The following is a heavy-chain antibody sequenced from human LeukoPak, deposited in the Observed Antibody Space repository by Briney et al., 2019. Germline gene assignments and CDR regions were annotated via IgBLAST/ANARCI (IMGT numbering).Heavy chain of an antibody. D-gene: IGHD6-6*01. Sequence: GESLQISCKGSEYRCTTYWINWVRQMPGKGLEWMGTIYPGDSDTTYSPSFQGQVTISADKSINTAYLQWSSLKASDTAMYYCARHYSSSSDFDYWGQGTLVTVSS. CDR1: EYRCTTYW. V-gene: IGHV5-51*01. CDR2: IYPGDSDT. J-gene: IGHJ4*02. CDR3: ARHYSSSSDFDY.